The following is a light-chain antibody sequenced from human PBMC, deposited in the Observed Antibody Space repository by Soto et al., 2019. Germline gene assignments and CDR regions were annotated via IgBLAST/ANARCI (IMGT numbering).Light chain of an antibody. J-gene: IGKJ1*01. V-gene: IGKV4-1*01. CDR2: WAS. CDR3: QQYYSHPPT. CDR1: QSLLYSSNNKNY. Sequence: DIVMTQSPDSLAVSLGERATINCKSSQSLLYSSNNKNYLTWCQQKPGQPPKMIIYWASSRKSGVPDRFSGSRSGTDFTLTISSLQAEDVAVYYCQQYYSHPPTFGQGTKVEVK.